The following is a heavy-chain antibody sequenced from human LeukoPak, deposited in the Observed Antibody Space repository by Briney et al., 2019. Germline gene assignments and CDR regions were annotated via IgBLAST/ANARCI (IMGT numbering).Heavy chain of an antibody. CDR3: ARGGSRQISSSDFDF. J-gene: IGHJ4*02. CDR2: VYYSGST. V-gene: IGHV4-59*01. D-gene: IGHD6-6*01. Sequence: SETLSLTCTVSGGSFKSYYWNWIRQSPGKGLEWIGYVYYSGSTNYNPSLKSRVTMSVDTSKTQFSLRLSPVTTADTAVYYCARGGSRQISSSDFDFWGQGTLVTVSS. CDR1: GGSFKSYY.